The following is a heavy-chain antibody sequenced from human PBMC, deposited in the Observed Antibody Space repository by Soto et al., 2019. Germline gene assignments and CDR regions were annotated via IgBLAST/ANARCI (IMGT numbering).Heavy chain of an antibody. D-gene: IGHD2-21*02. V-gene: IGHV1-2*04. CDR2: INPNSGGT. CDR1: VYTFTGYY. Sequence: ASVKVSCKASVYTFTGYYMHWVRQAPGQGLEWMGWINPNSGGTNYAQKFQGWVTMTRDTSISTAYMELSRLRSDDTAVYYCARAPAPHIVVVTPFDYWGQGTLVTVSS. J-gene: IGHJ4*02. CDR3: ARAPAPHIVVVTPFDY.